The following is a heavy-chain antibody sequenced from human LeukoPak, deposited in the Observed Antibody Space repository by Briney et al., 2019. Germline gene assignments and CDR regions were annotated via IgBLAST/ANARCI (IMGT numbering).Heavy chain of an antibody. CDR2: IYYHGST. Sequence: PSETLSLTCTVSGDPISGYSNYKWSWIRQPPGKGLEWIGYIYYHGSTNYNPSLKSRVTFSVDTSKNQFSLKLSSVTAADTAVYYCAREYTAFDYWGQGTPVTVSS. J-gene: IGHJ4*02. V-gene: IGHV4-61*01. CDR1: GDPISGYSNYK. D-gene: IGHD1-14*01. CDR3: AREYTAFDY.